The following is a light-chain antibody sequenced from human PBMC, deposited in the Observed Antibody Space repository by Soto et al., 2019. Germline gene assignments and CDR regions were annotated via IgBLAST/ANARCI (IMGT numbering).Light chain of an antibody. CDR3: QQYGSSPVT. V-gene: IGKV3-20*01. Sequence: ENVLTQSPGTLSLSPGERVTLSCRATQTLTSNFLAWYQQKPGQAPRLLIYGASSRATGIPDRFTGSGSGTDFTLTISRLEPEDFAVYYCQQYGSSPVTFGGGIKVEMK. CDR2: GAS. J-gene: IGKJ4*01. CDR1: QTLTSNF.